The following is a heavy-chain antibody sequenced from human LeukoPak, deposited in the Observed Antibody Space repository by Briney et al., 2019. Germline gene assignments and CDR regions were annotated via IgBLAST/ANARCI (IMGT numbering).Heavy chain of an antibody. CDR1: GYTFTGYY. V-gene: IGHV1-2*02. CDR2: INPNSGGT. J-gene: IGHJ6*02. Sequence: WASVKVSCKASGYTFTGYYMHWVRQAPGQGLEWMGWINPNSGGTNYAQKLQGRVTMTTDTSTSTAYMELRSLRSDDTAVYYCARGGPTPTGWFGELLPNFNDPYGMDVWGQGTTVTVSS. CDR3: ARGGPTPTGWFGELLPNFNDPYGMDV. D-gene: IGHD3-10*01.